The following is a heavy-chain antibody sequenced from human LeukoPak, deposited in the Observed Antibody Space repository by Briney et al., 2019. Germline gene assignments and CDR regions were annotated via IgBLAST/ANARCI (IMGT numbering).Heavy chain of an antibody. CDR1: GYTFGTHW. J-gene: IGHJ4*02. CDR2: MNPNNGDT. Sequence: GASVKVSCKPSGYTFGTHWMHWMRQAPGQGLEWMGWMNPNNGDTKHAQKFQGRVTMTRDTPISTAYMELSRLKSDDTAVYYCARVNAGPDHWGQGTLVTVSS. V-gene: IGHV1-2*02. D-gene: IGHD2-2*01. CDR3: ARVNAGPDH.